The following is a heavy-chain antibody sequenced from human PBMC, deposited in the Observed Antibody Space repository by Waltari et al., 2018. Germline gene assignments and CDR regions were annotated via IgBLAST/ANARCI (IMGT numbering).Heavy chain of an antibody. Sequence: EVQLVESGGGLVQPGGSLRLSCAASGFAFRSYWLHWVRQAPGKGLVWVSRINSDGSSTSYADSVKGRFTISRDNAKNTLYLQMNSLRAEDTAVYYCARVSYSGYDFYFDYWGQGTLVTVSS. CDR2: INSDGSST. CDR3: ARVSYSGYDFYFDY. J-gene: IGHJ4*02. CDR1: GFAFRSYW. D-gene: IGHD5-12*01. V-gene: IGHV3-74*01.